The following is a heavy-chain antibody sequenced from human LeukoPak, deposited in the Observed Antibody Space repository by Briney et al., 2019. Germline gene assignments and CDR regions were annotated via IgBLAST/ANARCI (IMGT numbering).Heavy chain of an antibody. Sequence: PSETLSLTCTVSGGSISSGDYYWSWIRQPPGKGLEWIGYIYYSGSTYYNPSLKSRVTISVDTSKNQFSLKLSSVTAADTAVYYCARGTPSYYYGSGSPDYWGQGTLVTVSS. CDR2: IYYSGST. V-gene: IGHV4-30-4*01. D-gene: IGHD3-10*01. CDR1: GGSISSGDYY. CDR3: ARGTPSYYYGSGSPDY. J-gene: IGHJ4*02.